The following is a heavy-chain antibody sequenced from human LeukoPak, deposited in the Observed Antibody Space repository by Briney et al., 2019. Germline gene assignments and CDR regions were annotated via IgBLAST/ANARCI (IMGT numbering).Heavy chain of an antibody. V-gene: IGHV4-59*01. J-gene: IGHJ4*02. CDR3: ARNYDCSGYTTFAY. CDR2: IYYSGST. Sequence: SETLSLTCTVSGGSISGYYWSWIRQSPGEGLEWIGHIYYSGSTNYNPSLKSRVTISVDTSRNQFSLKLTSVTAADTAVYYCARNYDCSGYTTFAYWGQGTLVTVSS. D-gene: IGHD3-22*01. CDR1: GGSISGYY.